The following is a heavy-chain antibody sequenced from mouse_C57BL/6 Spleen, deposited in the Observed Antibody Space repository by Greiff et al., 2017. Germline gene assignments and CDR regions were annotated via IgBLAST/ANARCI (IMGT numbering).Heavy chain of an antibody. J-gene: IGHJ4*01. CDR1: GYTFTSYW. V-gene: IGHV1-69*01. Sequence: QVQLQQPGAELVMPGASVKLSCKASGYTFTSYWMHWVKQRPGQGLEWIGEIDPSDSYTNYNQKFKGKSTLTVDKSSSTAYMQLSSLTSEDSAVYYCARVEHYAMDYWGQGTSVTVSS. CDR2: IDPSDSYT. CDR3: ARVEHYAMDY.